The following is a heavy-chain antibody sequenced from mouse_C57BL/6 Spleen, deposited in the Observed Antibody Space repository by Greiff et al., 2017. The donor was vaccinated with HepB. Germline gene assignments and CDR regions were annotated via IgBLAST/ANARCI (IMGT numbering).Heavy chain of an antibody. Sequence: ESGPGLVKPSQSLSLTCSVTGYSITSGYYWNWIRQFPGNKLEWMGYISYGGSNNYNPSLKNRISITRDTSKNQFFLKLNSVTTEDTATYYGARGGHGSSYGDYWGQGTSVTVSS. CDR3: ARGGHGSSYGDY. CDR1: GYSITSGYY. D-gene: IGHD1-1*01. V-gene: IGHV3-6*01. CDR2: ISYGGSN. J-gene: IGHJ4*01.